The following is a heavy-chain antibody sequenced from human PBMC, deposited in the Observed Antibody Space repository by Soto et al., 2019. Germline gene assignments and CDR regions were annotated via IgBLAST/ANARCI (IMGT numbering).Heavy chain of an antibody. J-gene: IGHJ5*02. Sequence: GGSLRLSCSASGFTFSEYSMHWVRQAPGKGLQYVSTISSDGDITYYADSVKGRFTISRDNSKNTLYLQMNSLRPEDTAVYYCVKVSTFYDILTGYYSTNFFDPWGQGTLVTVSS. CDR2: ISSDGDIT. V-gene: IGHV3-64D*06. CDR3: VKVSTFYDILTGYYSTNFFDP. D-gene: IGHD3-9*01. CDR1: GFTFSEYS.